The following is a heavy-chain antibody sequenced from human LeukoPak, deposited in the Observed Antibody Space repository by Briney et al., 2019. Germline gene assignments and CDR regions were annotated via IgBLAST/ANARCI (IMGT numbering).Heavy chain of an antibody. CDR1: GFTFRSYG. D-gene: IGHD3-22*01. Sequence: GGSLRLSCAVSGFTFRSYGMHWVRQAPGKGLEWISYITSSATAKYYADSLKGRFTISRDNAKNSLYLQMNSLRAEDTALYYCAKDSSYYDTSGLFDYWGQGTLVTVSS. CDR2: ITSSATAK. CDR3: AKDSSYYDTSGLFDY. V-gene: IGHV3-48*04. J-gene: IGHJ4*02.